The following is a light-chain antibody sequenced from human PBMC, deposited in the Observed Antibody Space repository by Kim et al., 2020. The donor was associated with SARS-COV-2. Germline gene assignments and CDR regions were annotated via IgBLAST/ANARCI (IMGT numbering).Light chain of an antibody. CDR1: QSVSTY. J-gene: IGKJ1*01. CDR3: QQRANWPAT. CDR2: DAS. Sequence: LPPGERSALSCRANQSVSTYLAWYQQRPGQAPRLLIHDASYRAAGIPARFSGSGSGTDFTLTISSLEPEDFAIYYCQQRANWPATFGQGTKVDIK. V-gene: IGKV3-11*01.